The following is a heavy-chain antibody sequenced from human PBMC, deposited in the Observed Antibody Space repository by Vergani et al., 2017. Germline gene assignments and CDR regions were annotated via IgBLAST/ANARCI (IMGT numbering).Heavy chain of an antibody. J-gene: IGHJ4*02. CDR2: INQSGNT. D-gene: IGHD3-22*01. Sequence: QVQLQQWGAGLLKPSETLSLTCAVYGGSFSGYYWSWIRQPPGKGLEWIGEINQSGNTNYNPSLKSRVTISVDTSKNQFSLKLSSVTAADTAVYYCARENTRSGYEYVVVVWGQGTLVTVSS. CDR1: GGSFSGYY. CDR3: ARENTRSGYEYVVVV. V-gene: IGHV4-34*01.